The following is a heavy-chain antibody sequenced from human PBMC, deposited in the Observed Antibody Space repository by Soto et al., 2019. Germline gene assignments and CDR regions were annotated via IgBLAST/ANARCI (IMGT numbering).Heavy chain of an antibody. V-gene: IGHV1-69*06. CDR2: IIPIFGTA. CDR3: AGGGGGDGVANYYYYYGMDV. Sequence: QVQLVQSGAEVKKPGSSVKVSCKASGGTFSSYAISWVRQAPGQGLEWMGGIIPIFGTANYAQKFQGRVTITADKSTGRAYRERSSGRSEDTAVYDCAGGGGGDGVANYYYYYGMDVWGQGTTVTVSS. CDR1: GGTFSSYA. D-gene: IGHD3-16*01. J-gene: IGHJ6*02.